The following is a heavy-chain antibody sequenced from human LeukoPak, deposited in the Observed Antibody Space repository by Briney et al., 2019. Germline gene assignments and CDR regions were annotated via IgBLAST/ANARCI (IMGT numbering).Heavy chain of an antibody. Sequence: PSETLSLTCAVYGGSFSGYYWSWIRQPPGKGLEWIGEINHSGSTNYNPSLKSRVTISVDTSKNQFSLKLSSVTAADTAVYYCARWDHMITFGGVIVIPPAHYFDYWGRGTLVTVSS. J-gene: IGHJ4*02. CDR1: GGSFSGYY. V-gene: IGHV4-34*01. CDR2: INHSGST. D-gene: IGHD3-16*02. CDR3: ARWDHMITFGGVIVIPPAHYFDY.